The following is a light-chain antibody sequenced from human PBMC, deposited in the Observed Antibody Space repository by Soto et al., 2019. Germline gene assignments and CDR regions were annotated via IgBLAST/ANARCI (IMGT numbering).Light chain of an antibody. CDR3: SAWDNSLNGYV. J-gene: IGLJ1*01. V-gene: IGLV1-44*01. Sequence: QAVVTQPLSASASPGQRVTISCSGGSSNIGSNTVAWYQHLPGTAPPRLIFTAGQRPSGVPSRFSGSKSGTSASLAISGLQSEDEADYYCSAWDNSLNGYVFGPGTKLTVL. CDR2: TAG. CDR1: SSNIGSNT.